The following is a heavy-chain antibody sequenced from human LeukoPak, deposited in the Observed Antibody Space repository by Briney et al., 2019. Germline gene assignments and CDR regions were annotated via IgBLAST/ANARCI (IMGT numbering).Heavy chain of an antibody. CDR1: GGSISGYY. CDR2: IYTSGST. V-gene: IGHV4-4*07. D-gene: IGHD1-26*01. Sequence: SETLSLTCTVSGGSISGYYWSWIRQPAGKGLEWIGRIYTSGSTHDNPSLKSRVTMSVDTSTNQVFLKVTSVTAADTAMYYCARQDSKVGAYTGPYYFDYWGQGTLVTVSS. J-gene: IGHJ4*02. CDR3: ARQDSKVGAYTGPYYFDY.